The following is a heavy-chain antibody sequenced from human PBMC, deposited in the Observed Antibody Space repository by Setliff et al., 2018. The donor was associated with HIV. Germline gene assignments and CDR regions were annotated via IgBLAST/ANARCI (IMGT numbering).Heavy chain of an antibody. CDR1: GFTFTTYA. CDR3: AKEISLRFLEWFPQPVDY. CDR2: IGYDGSNK. D-gene: IGHD3-3*01. J-gene: IGHJ4*02. Sequence: PGGSLRLSCAASGFTFTTYAMHWVRQAPGKGLEWVAVIGYDGSNKYYGDSVKGRFTISRDNSKNTLYLQMTSLRAEDTAVYYCAKEISLRFLEWFPQPVDYWGQGTLVTVSS. V-gene: IGHV3-30*02.